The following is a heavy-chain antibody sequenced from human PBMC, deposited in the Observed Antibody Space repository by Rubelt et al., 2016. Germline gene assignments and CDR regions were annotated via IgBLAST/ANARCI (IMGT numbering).Heavy chain of an antibody. CDR2: MNPHTGNT. CDR3: ARSKALVIDFDY. J-gene: IGHJ4*02. V-gene: IGHV1-8*01. Sequence: ASVKVSCKASGYTFTSSDINWVRQATGQRLEWMGWMNPHTGNTGYAQKFQGRVTMTRSTSINTAYMELSSLTSEDTAVYYCARSKALVIDFDYWGQGTLVTVSS. CDR1: GYTFTSSD. D-gene: IGHD3-10*01.